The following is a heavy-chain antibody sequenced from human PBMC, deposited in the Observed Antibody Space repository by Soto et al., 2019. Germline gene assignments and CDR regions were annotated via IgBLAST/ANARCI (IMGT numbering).Heavy chain of an antibody. CDR1: GGSINSGAYY. CDR2: IHFSGST. CDR3: ARDQGVYYFDS. D-gene: IGHD2-8*01. J-gene: IGHJ4*02. Sequence: QVQLQESGPGLVKPSQTLSLTCTVSGGSINSGAYYWNWIRQHPGKGLEWIGYIHFSGSTYYNPSLKSRVAISTDTSNNQFSLRLSSVTAADTAVYYCARDQGVYYFDSWGQGALVTVSS. V-gene: IGHV4-31*03.